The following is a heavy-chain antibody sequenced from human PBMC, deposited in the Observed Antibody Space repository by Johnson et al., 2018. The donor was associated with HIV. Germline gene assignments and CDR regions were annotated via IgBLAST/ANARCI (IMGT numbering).Heavy chain of an antibody. CDR2: ISSNGGRT. D-gene: IGHD1-20*01. Sequence: VKLVESGGGLVQPGGSLRLSCAASGFTFSSYAMHWVRQAPGKGLEYVSAISSNGGRTYYANSVKGRFTISRDNSKNTLYLQMGSLRAEDMAVYYCARGITGNRGDAVDIWGQGTMVTVSS. CDR1: GFTFSSYA. J-gene: IGHJ3*02. V-gene: IGHV3-64*01. CDR3: ARGITGNRGDAVDI.